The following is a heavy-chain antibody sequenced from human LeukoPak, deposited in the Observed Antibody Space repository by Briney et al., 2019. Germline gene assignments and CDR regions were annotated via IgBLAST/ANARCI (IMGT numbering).Heavy chain of an antibody. Sequence: TLCLTCTVSGVSISSGGYYWSWLRQHPGKGLEWIVYIYYSGSTYYNPSLKSRVTISVDTSKIQFSLKLSSVTAADTAVYYCAREAKYCCSTSCSNDAFDIWGQGTMVTVSS. J-gene: IGHJ3*02. CDR1: GVSISSGGYY. V-gene: IGHV4-31*03. D-gene: IGHD2-2*01. CDR3: AREAKYCCSTSCSNDAFDI. CDR2: IYYSGST.